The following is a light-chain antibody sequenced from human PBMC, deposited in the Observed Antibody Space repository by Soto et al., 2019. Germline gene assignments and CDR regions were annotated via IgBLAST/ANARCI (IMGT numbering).Light chain of an antibody. V-gene: IGKV3-20*01. CDR1: QTLGRNY. CDR2: RIS. CDR3: QQYDNFPQT. J-gene: IGKJ1*01. Sequence: ETVLTQSPGTLSMSPGETATLSCRASQTLGRNYLAWYQQKPGQAPRLLTHRISIRAAGISDRFSGSASGTDFTLTIRRLEPEDFAIYYCQQYDNFPQTFGQGTRVDIK.